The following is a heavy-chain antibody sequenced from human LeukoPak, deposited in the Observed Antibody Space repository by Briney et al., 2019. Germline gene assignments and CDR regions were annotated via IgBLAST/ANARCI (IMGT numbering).Heavy chain of an antibody. J-gene: IGHJ6*02. V-gene: IGHV3-74*03. Sequence: GGSLRLSCAAAGFSLSGYWMHWVRQVPGQGLVWVARMSSEGSGTTYADSVKGRFTISRDNAKNTLYLQMNSLTVDDAAVYYCTRAVAGRSGLMDVWGRGTTVTVS. D-gene: IGHD4-23*01. CDR3: TRAVAGRSGLMDV. CDR1: GFSLSGYW. CDR2: MSSEGSGT.